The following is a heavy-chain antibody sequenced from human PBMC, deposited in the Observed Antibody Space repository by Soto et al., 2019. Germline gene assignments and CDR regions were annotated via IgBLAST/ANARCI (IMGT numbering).Heavy chain of an antibody. D-gene: IGHD7-27*01. CDR1: GGSFSGYY. CDR3: ARASLTGVALDI. CDR2: INHSGST. V-gene: IGHV4-34*01. J-gene: IGHJ3*02. Sequence: SETLSLTCAVYGGSFSGYYWSWIRQPPGKGLEWIGEINHSGSTNYNPSHKSRITISVDTSRNQFSVKLSSGTAADTAVYCCARASLTGVALDIWGQGTMVTVSS.